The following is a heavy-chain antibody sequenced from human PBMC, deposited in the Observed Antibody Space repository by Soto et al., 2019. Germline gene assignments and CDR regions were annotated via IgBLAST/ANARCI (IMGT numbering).Heavy chain of an antibody. J-gene: IGHJ4*02. V-gene: IGHV5-51*01. Sequence: GESLKISCKGSGYRFTSYWIGWVRQMPGKGLEWMGILYPGDSDTRYSPSFQGQVTISADKSISTAYLQWRSLKASDTAMYYFALSSIAAAGFDLWGQGTLVTVSS. D-gene: IGHD6-13*01. CDR1: GYRFTSYW. CDR2: LYPGDSDT. CDR3: ALSSIAAAGFDL.